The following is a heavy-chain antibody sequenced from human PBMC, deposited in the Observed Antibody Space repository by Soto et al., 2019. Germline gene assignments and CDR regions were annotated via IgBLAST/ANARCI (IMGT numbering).Heavy chain of an antibody. CDR1: GGSISSYY. D-gene: IGHD6-25*01. CDR2: IYYSGST. CDR3: AREGFYSSAFDY. Sequence: SETLSLTCTVSGGSISSYYWSWIRQPPGKGLEWIGYIYYSGSTNYNPPLKSRVTISVDTSKNQFSLKLSSVTAADTAVYYCAREGFYSSAFDYWGQGTLVTVSS. J-gene: IGHJ4*02. V-gene: IGHV4-59*01.